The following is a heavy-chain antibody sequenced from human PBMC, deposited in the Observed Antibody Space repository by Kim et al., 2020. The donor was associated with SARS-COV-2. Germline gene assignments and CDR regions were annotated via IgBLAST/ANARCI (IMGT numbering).Heavy chain of an antibody. V-gene: IGHV4-34*01. CDR3: ARGLDSVLRYFDWVPRGGNWFDP. D-gene: IGHD3-9*01. CDR1: GGSFSGYY. Sequence: SETLSLTCAVYGGSFSGYYWSWIRQPPGKGLEWIGEINHSGSTNYNPSLKSRVTISVDTSKNQFSLKLSSVTAADTAVYYCARGLDSVLRYFDWVPRGGNWFDPWGQGTLVTVSS. J-gene: IGHJ5*02. CDR2: INHSGST.